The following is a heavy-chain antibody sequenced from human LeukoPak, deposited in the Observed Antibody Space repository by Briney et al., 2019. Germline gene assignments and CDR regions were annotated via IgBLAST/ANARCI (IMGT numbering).Heavy chain of an antibody. V-gene: IGHV3-9*01. Sequence: GRSLRLSCAASGFTXXDYAMHWVRQAPXXGLEWVSGISWNSGSIGYADSVKGRFTISRDNAKNSLYLQMNSLRAEDTALYYCAKDSGPYSSGSLGYWGQGTLVTVSS. CDR2: ISWNSGSI. D-gene: IGHD6-19*01. J-gene: IGHJ4*02. CDR1: GFTXXDYA. CDR3: AKDSGPYSSGSLGY.